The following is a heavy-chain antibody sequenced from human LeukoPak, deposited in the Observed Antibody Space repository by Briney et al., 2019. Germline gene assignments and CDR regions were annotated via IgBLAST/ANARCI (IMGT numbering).Heavy chain of an antibody. CDR1: GFTFSGYS. Sequence: GGSQRLSCAASGFTFSGYSMNWVRQVPGEGLVWVSGINNDGSSTSYADSVKGRFAISRDNARSTLYLQMNSLRVEDTAVYYCTSLTRSVAWDYWGQGTLVTVSS. CDR2: INNDGSST. V-gene: IGHV3-74*01. J-gene: IGHJ4*02. D-gene: IGHD6-19*01. CDR3: TSLTRSVAWDY.